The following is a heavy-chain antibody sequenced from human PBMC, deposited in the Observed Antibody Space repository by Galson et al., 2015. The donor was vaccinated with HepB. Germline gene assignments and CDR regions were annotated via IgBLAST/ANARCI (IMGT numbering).Heavy chain of an antibody. D-gene: IGHD6-19*01. Sequence: SLRLSCAASGFSLKNYAMHWVRQAPGKGLEWVAIISYDGNNKYYGDSVKGRFTISRDNSKNTLYLQMNSLRAEDTAVYYCAKELTQWLVPHFFDYWGQGTLVTVSS. CDR3: AKELTQWLVPHFFDY. J-gene: IGHJ4*02. V-gene: IGHV3-30*04. CDR1: GFSLKNYA. CDR2: ISYDGNNK.